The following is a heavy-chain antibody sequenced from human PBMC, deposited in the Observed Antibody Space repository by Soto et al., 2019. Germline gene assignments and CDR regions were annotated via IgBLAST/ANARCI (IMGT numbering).Heavy chain of an antibody. CDR2: IIPFLGTT. J-gene: IGHJ6*02. CDR1: GGTFSSYA. CDR3: ARERSVGYCITTTCPKPFYYYAMDV. V-gene: IGHV1-69*06. D-gene: IGHD2-2*01. Sequence: QVQLVQSGSEVKTPGSSVKVSCKASGGTFSSYAISWVRQAPGQGLEWMGRIIPFLGTTNYAQKIQGRLTVTADTSTNTAYMALNSLRSEDTAVYYCARERSVGYCITTTCPKPFYYYAMDVWGQGTTVTVSS.